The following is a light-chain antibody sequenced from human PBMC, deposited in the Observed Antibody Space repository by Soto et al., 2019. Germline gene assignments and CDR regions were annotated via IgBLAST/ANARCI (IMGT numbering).Light chain of an antibody. V-gene: IGKV1-5*01. CDR3: QQYSGYSLFT. J-gene: IGKJ3*01. CDR2: DAS. CDR1: QSFSGT. Sequence: DIQMTQSPSTLSGSVGDRVTITCRASQSFSGTLAWYQQKPRKAPKLLIYDASSLESGVPSRFSGSGSGTEFTLTIGGLQPDDFATYYCQQYSGYSLFTFGPGTKVDIK.